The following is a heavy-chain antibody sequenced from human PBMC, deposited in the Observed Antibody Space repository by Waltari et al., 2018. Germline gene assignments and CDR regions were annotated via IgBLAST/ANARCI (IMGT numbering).Heavy chain of an antibody. CDR3: AKEEGYYDSRGETYYYYGMDV. J-gene: IGHJ6*02. CDR1: GFTFSSYA. CDR2: ISGSGGST. D-gene: IGHD3-22*01. V-gene: IGHV3-23*01. Sequence: EVQLLESGGGLVQPGGSLRLSCAASGFTFSSYAMSWVRQAPGKGLEWVSAISGSGGSTYYADSVKGRFTISRDNSKNTRYLQMNSLRAEDTAVYYCAKEEGYYDSRGETYYYYGMDVWGQGTTVTVSS.